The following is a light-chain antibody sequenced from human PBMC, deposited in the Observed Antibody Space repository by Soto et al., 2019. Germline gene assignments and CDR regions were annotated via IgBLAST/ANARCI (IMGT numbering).Light chain of an antibody. Sequence: SYELTQPPSVSVAPGKTARITCGGNNIGSKSVHWYQQKPGQAPVLGIYYDSDRPSWIPERFSGTNSGNTATLTISRVEAGDEADYYCQVWDSSSDHRVVFGGGTKLTVL. CDR2: YDS. CDR1: NIGSKS. CDR3: QVWDSSSDHRVV. J-gene: IGLJ2*01. V-gene: IGLV3-21*04.